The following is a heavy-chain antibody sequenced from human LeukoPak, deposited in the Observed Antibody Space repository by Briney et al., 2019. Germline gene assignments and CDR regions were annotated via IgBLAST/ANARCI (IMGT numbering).Heavy chain of an antibody. Sequence: GASVKLSCKASGYTFTSFDINWVRHGPGQGLEWMGWTNPNNDYTGYAQKFQGRVTLTRNTAINTTYLEVRSLRSEDTAVYYCALHYAQGVYGVDVWGQGTTVTVSS. V-gene: IGHV1-8*01. CDR1: GYTFTSFD. J-gene: IGHJ6*02. D-gene: IGHD2-2*01. CDR3: ALHYAQGVYGVDV. CDR2: TNPNNDYT.